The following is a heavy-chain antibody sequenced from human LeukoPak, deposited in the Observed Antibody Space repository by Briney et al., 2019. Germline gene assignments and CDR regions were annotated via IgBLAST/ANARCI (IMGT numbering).Heavy chain of an antibody. D-gene: IGHD3-9*01. Sequence: GASVKVSCKASGGTFSSYAISWVRQAPGQGLEWMGGIIPIFGTANYAQKFQGRVTITTDESTSTAYMELSSLRSEDTAVYYCARTTVYYDISPHKLDGYFDLWGRGTLVTVSS. CDR3: ARTTVYYDISPHKLDGYFDL. CDR1: GGTFSSYA. V-gene: IGHV1-69*05. CDR2: IIPIFGTA. J-gene: IGHJ2*01.